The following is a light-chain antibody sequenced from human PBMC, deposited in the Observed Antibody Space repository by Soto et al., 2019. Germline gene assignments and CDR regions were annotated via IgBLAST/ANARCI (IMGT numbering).Light chain of an antibody. Sequence: IVMTQSPATLSVSPRERVTFSCRASQGINRKLAWYQHKAGQAPRLLISGASTGATGIPARFSGSGSGTEFTLTINSLQSEDSAVSYCQPYNTWPVNLGGGTKVDIK. CDR3: QPYNTWPVN. J-gene: IGKJ4*01. CDR1: QGINRK. V-gene: IGKV3-15*01. CDR2: GAS.